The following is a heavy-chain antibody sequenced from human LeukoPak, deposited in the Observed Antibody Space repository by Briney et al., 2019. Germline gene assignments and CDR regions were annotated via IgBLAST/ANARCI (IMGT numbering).Heavy chain of an antibody. J-gene: IGHJ4*02. Sequence: GGSLRLSCAASGFTFSSYGMHWVRQAPGKGLEWVAVISYDGSNKYYADSVKGRFTISRDNSKNTLYLQMNSLRAEDTAVYYCATDRQLRYFDHWGQGTLVTVSS. V-gene: IGHV3-30*03. CDR3: ATDRQLRYFDH. CDR1: GFTFSSYG. CDR2: ISYDGSNK. D-gene: IGHD4-17*01.